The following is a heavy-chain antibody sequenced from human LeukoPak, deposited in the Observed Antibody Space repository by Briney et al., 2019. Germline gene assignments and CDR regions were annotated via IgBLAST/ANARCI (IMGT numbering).Heavy chain of an antibody. CDR3: ARDPNVLGITPYYFDF. CDR1: GFTFSDYT. Sequence: SGGSLRLSCAASGFTFSDYTMTWVRQAPGKGLEWVASISSDSSYIDYADSVKGRFTISRDNAKNSLFLKTDTLRGDDTGIYYCARDPNVLGITPYYFDFWGQGTLVTVSS. D-gene: IGHD3-10*02. CDR2: ISSDSSYI. V-gene: IGHV3-21*01. J-gene: IGHJ4*02.